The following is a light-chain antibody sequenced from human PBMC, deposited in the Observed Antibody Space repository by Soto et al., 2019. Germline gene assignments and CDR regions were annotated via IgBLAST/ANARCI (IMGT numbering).Light chain of an antibody. CDR1: QSISSG. J-gene: IGKJ5*01. CDR2: DAS. Sequence: DIQMTQSPSTLSGSVGDRVTITFRASQSISSGLAWYQQKPGKAPKLLIYDASSLESGVPSRFSGSGSGTEFTLTISSLQPDDFATYYCQQYNSYSITFGQGTRLEI. V-gene: IGKV1-5*01. CDR3: QQYNSYSIT.